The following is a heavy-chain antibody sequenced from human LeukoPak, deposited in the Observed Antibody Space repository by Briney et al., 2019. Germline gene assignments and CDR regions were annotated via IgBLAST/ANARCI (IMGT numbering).Heavy chain of an antibody. Sequence: SETLSLTCTVSGGSISSYYWSWIRQPAGKGLEWIGRIYTSGSTNYNPSLKSRVTMSVDTSKNQSSLKLSSVTAADTAVYYCAREPYYDFWSGYFSGPYYFDYWGQGTLVTVSS. CDR1: GGSISSYY. J-gene: IGHJ4*02. CDR2: IYTSGST. CDR3: AREPYYDFWSGYFSGPYYFDY. V-gene: IGHV4-4*07. D-gene: IGHD3-3*01.